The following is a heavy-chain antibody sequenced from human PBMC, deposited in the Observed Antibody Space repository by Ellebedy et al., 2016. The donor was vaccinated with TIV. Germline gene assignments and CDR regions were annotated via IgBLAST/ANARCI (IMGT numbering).Heavy chain of an antibody. V-gene: IGHV4-59*01. CDR1: GASISRNY. J-gene: IGHJ4*02. Sequence: MPGGSLRLSCTVSGASISRNYWSWIRQAPGKGLEWIGCINHSGFTIFYPSPQSRVTLSMNTSKNQFSMKLSSVTAADTAMYYCAKDRGGTTGDFFDYWGQGTLVTVSS. CDR3: AKDRGGTTGDFFDY. D-gene: IGHD4-11*01. CDR2: INHSGFT.